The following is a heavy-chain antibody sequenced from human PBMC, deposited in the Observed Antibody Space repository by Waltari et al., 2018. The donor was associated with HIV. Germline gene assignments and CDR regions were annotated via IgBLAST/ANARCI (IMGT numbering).Heavy chain of an antibody. CDR3: ARDFKRGWELLGDFDY. CDR1: GGSISGSSYY. J-gene: IGHJ4*02. D-gene: IGHD1-26*01. Sequence: QLQLQESGPGLVKPSETLSLTCTVSGGSISGSSYYWGWIRQSPGKGLEWIGSVYYTGSTYYNPSLKSRVTISVDTSKNQFSLKLTSVSAADTAVYYCARDFKRGWELLGDFDYWGQGTLVTVSS. CDR2: VYYTGST. V-gene: IGHV4-39*07.